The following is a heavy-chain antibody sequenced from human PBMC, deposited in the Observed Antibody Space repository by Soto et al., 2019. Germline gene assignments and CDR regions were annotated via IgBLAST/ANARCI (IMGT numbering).Heavy chain of an antibody. V-gene: IGHV3-13*01. D-gene: IGHD3-10*01. CDR1: GFTVSSYD. CDR2: LGAGGDT. CDR3: ARGTMVRGTLDPGISGPLDY. Sequence: EVQLVESGGGLVQPGGSLRLACAASGFTVSSYDMHWVRHVTGKVLEWVSTLGAGGDTYFPDSVKGRFTISRDHAKNSLYLQMNNLGAGDTAVYYCARGTMVRGTLDPGISGPLDYWGQGTLVAVSS. J-gene: IGHJ4*02.